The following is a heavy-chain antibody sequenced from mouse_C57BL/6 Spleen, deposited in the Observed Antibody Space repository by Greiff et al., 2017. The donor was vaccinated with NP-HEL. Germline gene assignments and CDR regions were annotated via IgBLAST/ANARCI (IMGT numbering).Heavy chain of an antibody. CDR2: INPSNGGT. CDR1: GYTFTSYW. Sequence: VQLQQSGTELVKPGASVKLSCKASGYTFTSYWMHWVKQRPGQGLEWIGNINPSNGGTNYNEKFKSKATLTVDKSSSTAYMQLSSLTSEDSAVYYCARRSITTVVATSYFDYWGQGTTLTVSS. J-gene: IGHJ2*01. D-gene: IGHD1-1*01. CDR3: ARRSITTVVATSYFDY. V-gene: IGHV1-53*01.